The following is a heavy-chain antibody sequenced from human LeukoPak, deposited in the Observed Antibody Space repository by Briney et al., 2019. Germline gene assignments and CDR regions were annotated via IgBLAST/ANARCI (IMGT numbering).Heavy chain of an antibody. CDR3: AKDNSGYSSSWFDY. V-gene: IGHV3-23*01. Sequence: QTGGSLRLSCAASGFTFSSYAMSWVRQAPGKGLEWVSAISGSGGSTYYADSVKGRFTISRDNSKNTLYLQMNSLRAEDTAVYYCAKDNSGYSSSWFDYWGQGTLVTVSS. CDR2: ISGSGGST. CDR1: GFTFSSYA. D-gene: IGHD6-13*01. J-gene: IGHJ4*02.